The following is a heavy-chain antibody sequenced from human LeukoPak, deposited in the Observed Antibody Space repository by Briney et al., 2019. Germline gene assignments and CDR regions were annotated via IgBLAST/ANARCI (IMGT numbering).Heavy chain of an antibody. D-gene: IGHD3-10*01. J-gene: IGHJ4*02. CDR3: AKDLRREHCYGSGSYYNGEFDY. CDR2: ISYDGSNK. V-gene: IGHV3-30*18. Sequence: GGSLRLSCAASGFTFSSYGMHWVRQAPGKGLEWVAVISYDGSNKYYADSVKGRFTISRDNSKNTLYLQMNSLRAEDTAVYYCAKDLRREHCYGSGSYYNGEFDYWGQGTLVTVSS. CDR1: GFTFSSYG.